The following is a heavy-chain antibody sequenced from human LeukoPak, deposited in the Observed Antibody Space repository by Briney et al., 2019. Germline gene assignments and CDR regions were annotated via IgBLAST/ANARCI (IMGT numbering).Heavy chain of an antibody. CDR3: ARVAAAAGTPSNYYYYMDV. J-gene: IGHJ6*03. V-gene: IGHV4-59*01. D-gene: IGHD6-13*01. CDR2: IYYSGST. Sequence: SETLSLTCTVSGGSISSYYWSWIRQPPGKGLEWIGYIYYSGSTNYNPSLKSRVTISVDTSKNQFSLKLSSVTAADTAVYYCARVAAAAGTPSNYYYYMDVWGKGTTVTVSS. CDR1: GGSISSYY.